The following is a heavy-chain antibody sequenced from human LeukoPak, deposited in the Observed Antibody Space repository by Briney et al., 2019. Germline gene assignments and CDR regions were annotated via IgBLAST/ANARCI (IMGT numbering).Heavy chain of an antibody. CDR2: IYYSGSS. CDR1: GGSISSGVSY. Sequence: PSQTLSLTCTVSGGSISSGVSYWSWIRQHPGKGLEWIAYIYYSGSSSYNPSLKSRVTISVDTSKNQFSLKLSSVTAADTAVYYCARFLIGSAMVTSAYFDYWGQGTLVTVSS. V-gene: IGHV4-31*03. J-gene: IGHJ4*02. D-gene: IGHD5-18*01. CDR3: ARFLIGSAMVTSAYFDY.